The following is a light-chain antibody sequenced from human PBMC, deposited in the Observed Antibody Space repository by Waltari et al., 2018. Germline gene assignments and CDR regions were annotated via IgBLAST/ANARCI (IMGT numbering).Light chain of an antibody. Sequence: QLVLTQSPSASASLGASVKLTCTLSSGHSRYTIACHQQQPEKGPRYLMKVNSDGSHSKGDGIPDRFSGSSSGAERYLTISSLQSEDEADYYCQTWGTGIHVVFGGGTKLTVL. CDR2: VNSDGSH. J-gene: IGLJ2*01. V-gene: IGLV4-69*01. CDR3: QTWGTGIHVV. CDR1: SGHSRYT.